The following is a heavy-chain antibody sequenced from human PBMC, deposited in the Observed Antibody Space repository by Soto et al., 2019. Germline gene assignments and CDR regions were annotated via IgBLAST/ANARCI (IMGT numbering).Heavy chain of an antibody. Sequence: QVPMVQSGAEVKKPGASVKVSCRASGYTFTNFGVTWVRRAPGQGLEWMGWISAYTDTPNYAQKFQDRVTMTIDTSTSTAYMDLRSLTSDDTAVYYCARVIPGVEAWFDPWGQGTLVTVSS. CDR1: GYTFTNFG. V-gene: IGHV1-18*01. CDR3: ARVIPGVEAWFDP. D-gene: IGHD2-2*01. J-gene: IGHJ5*02. CDR2: ISAYTDTP.